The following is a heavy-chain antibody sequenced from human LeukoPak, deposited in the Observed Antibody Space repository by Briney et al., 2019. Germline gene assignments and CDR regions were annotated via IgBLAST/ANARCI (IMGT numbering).Heavy chain of an antibody. Sequence: ASVKVSCKASGYTFTNYDINWVRQATGQGPAWMGWMNPKSGNTGYAQKFQGRVTMTRNTSISTAYMELSSLRSDDTAVYYCSRDQDIVGVVAALRQREMGGFDPWGQGTLVTVSS. D-gene: IGHD2-15*01. V-gene: IGHV1-8*01. CDR1: GYTFTNYD. J-gene: IGHJ5*02. CDR2: MNPKSGNT. CDR3: SRDQDIVGVVAALRQREMGGFDP.